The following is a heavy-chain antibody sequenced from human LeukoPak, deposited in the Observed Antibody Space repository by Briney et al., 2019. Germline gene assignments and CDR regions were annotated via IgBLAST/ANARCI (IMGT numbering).Heavy chain of an antibody. Sequence: SETLSLTCAVYGGSFSGYYWSWIRQPPGKGLEWIGEINHSGCTNYNPSLKSRVTISVDTSKNQFSLKLSFVTAADTAVYYCARSGYDSSGYYYMYYWGQGTLVTVSS. J-gene: IGHJ4*02. CDR1: GGSFSGYY. CDR2: INHSGCT. D-gene: IGHD3-22*01. CDR3: ARSGYDSSGYYYMYY. V-gene: IGHV4-34*01.